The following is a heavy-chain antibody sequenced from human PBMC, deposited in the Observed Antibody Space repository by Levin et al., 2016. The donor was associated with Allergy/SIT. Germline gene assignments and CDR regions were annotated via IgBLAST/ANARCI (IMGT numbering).Heavy chain of an antibody. CDR3: ASLYSSSDPFDY. D-gene: IGHD6-6*01. J-gene: IGHJ4*02. CDR2: IYYSGST. CDR1: GGSISSGDYY. Sequence: LRLSCTVSGGSISSGDYYWSWIRQPPGKGLEWIGYIYYSGSTYYNPSLKSRVTISVDTSKNQFSLKLSSVTAADTAVYYCASLYSSSDPFDYWGQGTLVTVSS. V-gene: IGHV4-30-4*01.